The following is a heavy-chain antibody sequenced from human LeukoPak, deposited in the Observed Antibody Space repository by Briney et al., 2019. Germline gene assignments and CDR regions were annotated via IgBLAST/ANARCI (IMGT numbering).Heavy chain of an antibody. CDR3: AKARGTMIVVVIPHDAFDI. CDR1: GFTFSSYA. V-gene: IGHV3-23*01. Sequence: GGYLRLSCAASGFTFSSYAMSWVRQAPGKGLEWVSAISGSGGSTYYADSVKGRFTISRDNSKNTLYLQMNSLRAEDTAVYYCAKARGTMIVVVIPHDAFDIWGQGTMVTVSS. D-gene: IGHD3-22*01. CDR2: ISGSGGST. J-gene: IGHJ3*02.